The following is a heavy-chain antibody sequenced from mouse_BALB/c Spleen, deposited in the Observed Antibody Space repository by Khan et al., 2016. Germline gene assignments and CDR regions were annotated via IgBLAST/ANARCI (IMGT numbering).Heavy chain of an antibody. CDR2: IWSGGST. CDR3: ARGYYGNYEWYFDV. CDR1: GFSLTSYG. D-gene: IGHD2-1*01. V-gene: IGHV2-2*02. Sequence: QVQLKQSGPGLVQPSQSLSITCTVSGFSLTSYGVHWVRQSPGKGLEWLGVIWSGGSTDYNAAFISRLSISKDNSKSQVFLKSNRLQANDTAIYDWARGYYGNYEWYFDVWGAGTTGTVSS. J-gene: IGHJ1*01.